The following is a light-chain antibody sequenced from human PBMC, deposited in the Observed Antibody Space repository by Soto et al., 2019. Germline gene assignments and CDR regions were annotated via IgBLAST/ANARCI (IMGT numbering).Light chain of an antibody. Sequence: DIQMTQSPSTLSASVGDRVTITCRASQSISGLLAWYQQKPGKAPTLLIYKVSSLESGVPSRIRSSRYWTEFTLTLSSLQPDDFAAYYCRQYSSYSPLTFGGGTKVEIK. CDR1: QSISGL. V-gene: IGKV1-5*03. CDR3: RQYSSYSPLT. CDR2: KVS. J-gene: IGKJ4*01.